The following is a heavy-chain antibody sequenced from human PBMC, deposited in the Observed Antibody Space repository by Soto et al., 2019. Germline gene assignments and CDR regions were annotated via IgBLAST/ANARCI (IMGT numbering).Heavy chain of an antibody. CDR3: ARGSWDDVTGHYYMDV. D-gene: IGHD1-1*01. J-gene: IGHJ6*03. CDR1: GDSVSSNSAA. V-gene: IGHV6-1*01. CDR2: TYYRSKWYI. Sequence: SQTHSLTCDISGDSVSSNSAAWNWIRQTPSRGLEWLGRTYYRSKWYINYAVSVKSRITVNPDTSKNQFSLQLNSVTPEDTAVYYCARGSWDDVTGHYYMDVWGKGTTVTVSS.